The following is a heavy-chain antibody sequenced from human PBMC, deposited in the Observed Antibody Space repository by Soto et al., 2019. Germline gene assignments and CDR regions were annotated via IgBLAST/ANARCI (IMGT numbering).Heavy chain of an antibody. V-gene: IGHV4-59*12. D-gene: IGHD3-3*01. Sequence: SETLSLTCTVAGGSISSFYLSLIRQPPGKGLEWIGYIYYSGSTNYNPSLKSRVTISVDTSKNQFSLKLSSVTAADTAVYYCATGNPWTFGRRAFDIWGQGTMVTGSS. CDR3: ATGNPWTFGRRAFDI. J-gene: IGHJ3*02. CDR2: IYYSGST. CDR1: GGSISSFY.